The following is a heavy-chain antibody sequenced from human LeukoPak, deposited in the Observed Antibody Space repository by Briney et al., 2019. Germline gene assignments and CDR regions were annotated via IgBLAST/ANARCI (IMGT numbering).Heavy chain of an antibody. Sequence: SVKVSCKASGGTFSSYTISWVRQAPGQGLERMGRIIPILGIANYTQKFQGRVTITADKSTSTAYMELSSLRSEDTAVYYCAGADYDILTGYPYYFDYWGQGTLVTVSS. CDR3: AGADYDILTGYPYYFDY. J-gene: IGHJ4*02. V-gene: IGHV1-69*02. D-gene: IGHD3-9*01. CDR2: IIPILGIA. CDR1: GGTFSSYT.